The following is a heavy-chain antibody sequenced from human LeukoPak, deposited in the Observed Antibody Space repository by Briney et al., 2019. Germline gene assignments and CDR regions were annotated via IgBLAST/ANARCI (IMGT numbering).Heavy chain of an antibody. D-gene: IGHD5-24*01. V-gene: IGHV4-34*01. CDR3: ARGSRRWLQFGTIDY. CDR2: INHSGST. J-gene: IGHJ4*02. Sequence: SETLSLACAVYGGSFSGYYWSWIRQPPGKGLEWIGEINHSGSTNYNPSLKSRVTISVDTSKNQFSLRLSSVTAADTAVHYCARGSRRWLQFGTIDYWGQGTLVTVSS. CDR1: GGSFSGYY.